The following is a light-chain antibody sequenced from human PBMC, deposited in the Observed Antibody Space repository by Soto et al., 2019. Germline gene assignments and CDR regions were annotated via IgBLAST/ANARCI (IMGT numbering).Light chain of an antibody. CDR3: QQGYTTLWT. CDR2: AAS. V-gene: IGKV1-39*01. Sequence: DIQMTQSPSSLSASVGDRVTITCQASQDIGTSLHWYQQKPGKAPTVLISAASRLQSGVPSRFSGSGSGTHFALTISNLQPEDFATYYCQQGYTTLWTFGQGTKVELK. J-gene: IGKJ1*01. CDR1: QDIGTS.